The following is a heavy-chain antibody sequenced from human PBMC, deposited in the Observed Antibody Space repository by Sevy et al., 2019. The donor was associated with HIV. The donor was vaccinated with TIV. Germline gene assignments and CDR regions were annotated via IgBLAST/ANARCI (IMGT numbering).Heavy chain of an antibody. CDR1: GFTVSSNY. Sequence: GGSLRLSCAASGFTVSSNYMSWVRQAPGKGLEWVSVIYSGGSTYYADSVKGRFTISRENSKNTLYLQMNSLRAEDTAVYYCARVGSSGWYVDYWGQGTLVTVSS. D-gene: IGHD6-19*01. V-gene: IGHV3-53*01. CDR2: IYSGGST. CDR3: ARVGSSGWYVDY. J-gene: IGHJ4*02.